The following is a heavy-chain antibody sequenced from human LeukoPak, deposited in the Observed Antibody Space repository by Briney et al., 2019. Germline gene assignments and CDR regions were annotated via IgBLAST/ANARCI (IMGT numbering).Heavy chain of an antibody. Sequence: GGSLRLSCAASGFTFSSYSMNWVRQAPGKGLEWVSSISSSSSYIYYADSVKGGFTISRDNAKNSLYLQMNSLRAEDTAVYYCARDRSNYYGRSYYMDVWGKGTTVTVSS. CDR1: GFTFSSYS. D-gene: IGHD3-10*01. CDR3: ARDRSNYYGRSYYMDV. J-gene: IGHJ6*03. V-gene: IGHV3-21*01. CDR2: ISSSSSYI.